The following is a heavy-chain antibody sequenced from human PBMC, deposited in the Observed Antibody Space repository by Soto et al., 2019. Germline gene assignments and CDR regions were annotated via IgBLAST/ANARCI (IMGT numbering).Heavy chain of an antibody. CDR3: AKRDGAAAAGIDY. D-gene: IGHD6-13*01. J-gene: IGHJ4*02. CDR2: ISGTGSI. CDR1: GFSFSLYA. Sequence: EVQLLESGGGLVQPGESLRLSCAASGFSFSLYAMTWVRQAPGKGLEWVSTISGTGSIYYADSVKGRFTISRDNSKATVYLQMNHLRAEDTAVYYCAKRDGAAAAGIDYWGQGNLVTVSS. V-gene: IGHV3-23*01.